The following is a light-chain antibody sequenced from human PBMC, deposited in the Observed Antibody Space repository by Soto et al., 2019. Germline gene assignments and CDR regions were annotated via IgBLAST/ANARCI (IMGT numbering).Light chain of an antibody. J-gene: IGLJ2*01. V-gene: IGLV2-14*01. CDR1: SSDVGGYNY. CDR3: SSDTSSSTPVV. CDR2: DVS. Sequence: QSARTQPASVSGSPGQSSTSSCNGTSSDVGGYNYVSWYQQHPGKAPKLMIYDVSNRPSGVSNRFSGSKSGNTASLTISGLPAEDAADYYCSSDTSSSTPVVFGGGTKVTV.